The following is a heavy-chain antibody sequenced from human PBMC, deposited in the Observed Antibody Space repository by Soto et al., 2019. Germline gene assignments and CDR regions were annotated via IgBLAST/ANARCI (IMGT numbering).Heavy chain of an antibody. V-gene: IGHV3-33*01. CDR1: GFTFSSYG. J-gene: IGHJ5*02. CDR2: IWYDGSNK. Sequence: GGSLRLSCAASGFTFSSYGMHWVRQAPGKGLEWVAVIWYDGSNKYYADSVKGRFTISRDNSKNTLYLQMNSLRAEDTAVYYCARDKYCISTSCYPWFDPWGQGTLVTVSS. D-gene: IGHD2-2*01. CDR3: ARDKYCISTSCYPWFDP.